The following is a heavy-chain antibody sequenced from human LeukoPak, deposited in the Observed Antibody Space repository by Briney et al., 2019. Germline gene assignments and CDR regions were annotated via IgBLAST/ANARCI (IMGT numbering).Heavy chain of an antibody. Sequence: GASVKVSCKASGGTFTSYAISWVRQAPGQGLEWMGGIIPIFGTANYAQKFQGRVTITADESTSTAYMELSSLRSEDTAVYYCAGYSSSWYFDYWGQGTLVTVSS. CDR1: GGTFTSYA. CDR3: AGYSSSWYFDY. D-gene: IGHD6-13*01. J-gene: IGHJ4*02. CDR2: IIPIFGTA. V-gene: IGHV1-69*13.